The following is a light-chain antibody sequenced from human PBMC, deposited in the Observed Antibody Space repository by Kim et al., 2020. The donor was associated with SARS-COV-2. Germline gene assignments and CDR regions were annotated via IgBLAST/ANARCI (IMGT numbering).Light chain of an antibody. CDR1: PSNGSS. CDR2: YAS. CDR3: HQSSSLPWT. J-gene: IGKJ1*01. Sequence: VTPKEEVTLTCRASPSNGSSLRGYQQKPDQAPKLLIKYASQSFSGVPARFSGSGSGTDFTLTINSLGAEDAATYYCHQSSSLPWTFGQGTKVDIK. V-gene: IGKV6-21*01.